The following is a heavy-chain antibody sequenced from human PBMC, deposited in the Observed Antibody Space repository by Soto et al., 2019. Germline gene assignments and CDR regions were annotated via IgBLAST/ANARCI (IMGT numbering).Heavy chain of an antibody. J-gene: IGHJ4*02. V-gene: IGHV3-30-3*01. Sequence: QVQLVESGGGVVQPGRSLRLSCAASGFTFSSYAMHWVRQAPGKGLEWVAVISYDGSNKYYADSVKGRFTISRDNSKNTLYLQMNSLRAEDTAVYYCARDPYYYDSSGYYDYFDYWGQGTLVTVSS. D-gene: IGHD3-22*01. CDR2: ISYDGSNK. CDR3: ARDPYYYDSSGYYDYFDY. CDR1: GFTFSSYA.